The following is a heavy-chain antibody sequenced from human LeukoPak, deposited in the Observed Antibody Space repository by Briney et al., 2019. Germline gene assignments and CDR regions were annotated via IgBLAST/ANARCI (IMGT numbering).Heavy chain of an antibody. CDR3: ARDEDYDSSVHDAFGI. Sequence: ASVKVSCKASGYTFTGYYMHWVRQAPGQGLEWMGWINPNSGGTNYAQKFQGRVTMARDTSISTAYMELSRLRSDDTAVYYCARDEDYDSSVHDAFGIWGQGTMVTVSS. J-gene: IGHJ3*02. CDR2: INPNSGGT. D-gene: IGHD3-22*01. V-gene: IGHV1-2*02. CDR1: GYTFTGYY.